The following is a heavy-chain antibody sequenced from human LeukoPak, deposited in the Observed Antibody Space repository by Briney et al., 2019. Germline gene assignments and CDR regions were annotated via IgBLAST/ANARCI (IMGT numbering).Heavy chain of an antibody. CDR3: ARDPKYSNSWFFDY. CDR1: GFAFSRSG. D-gene: IGHD6-13*01. V-gene: IGHV3-33*01. CDR2: VWYDGSNK. Sequence: PGRSLRLSYAASGFAFSRSGMHWVRQAPGKGLEWVAVVWYDGSNKHYADSVKGRFTISRDNSNNTLYLQMNSLRAEDTAVYYCARDPKYSNSWFFDYWGQGTLVTVSS. J-gene: IGHJ4*02.